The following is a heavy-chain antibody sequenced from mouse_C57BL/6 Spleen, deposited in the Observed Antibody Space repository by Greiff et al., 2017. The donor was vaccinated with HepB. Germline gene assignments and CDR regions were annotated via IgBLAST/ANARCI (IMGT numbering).Heavy chain of an antibody. CDR2: IYPGDGDT. CDR3: ARGYYYGSRRDWYFDV. Sequence: VQLQQSGAELVKPGASVKISCKASGYAFSSYWMNWVKQRPGKGLEWIGQIYPGDGDTNYNGKFKGKATLNADKSSSTAYMQLSSLTSEDSAVYFCARGYYYGSRRDWYFDVWGTGTTVTVSS. J-gene: IGHJ1*03. D-gene: IGHD1-1*01. V-gene: IGHV1-80*01. CDR1: GYAFSSYW.